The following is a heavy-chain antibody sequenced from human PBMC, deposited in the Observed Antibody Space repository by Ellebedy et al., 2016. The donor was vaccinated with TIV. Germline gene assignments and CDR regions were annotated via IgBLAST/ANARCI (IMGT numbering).Heavy chain of an antibody. CDR1: GFTFSSYR. J-gene: IGHJ4*02. CDR2: IKQDGSEK. D-gene: IGHD1-1*01. CDR3: ASRDLLERPRDY. Sequence: GESLKIPXAASGFTFSSYRMSWVRQAPGKGLEWVANIKQDGSEKYYVDSVKGRFTISRDNAKNSLYLQMNSLRDEDTAVYYCASRDLLERPRDYWGQGTLVTVSS. V-gene: IGHV3-7*01.